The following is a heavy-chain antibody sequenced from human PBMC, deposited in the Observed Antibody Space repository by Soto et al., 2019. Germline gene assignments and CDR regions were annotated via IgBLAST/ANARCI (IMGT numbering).Heavy chain of an antibody. J-gene: IGHJ4*02. D-gene: IGHD2-2*02. CDR2: IWYDGSNK. Sequence: PGGSLRLSCAASGFTFSSYGMHWVRQAPGKGLEWVAVIWYDGSNKYYAGSVKGRFTISRDNSKNTLYLQMNSLRAEDTAVYYCARGMSPLNRYCSSTSCYNSAGGVFDYWGQGTLVTVSS. CDR3: ARGMSPLNRYCSSTSCYNSAGGVFDY. V-gene: IGHV3-33*01. CDR1: GFTFSSYG.